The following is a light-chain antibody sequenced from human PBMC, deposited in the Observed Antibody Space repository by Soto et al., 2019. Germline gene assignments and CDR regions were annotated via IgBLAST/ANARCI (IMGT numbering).Light chain of an antibody. CDR1: SSDVGGYNY. J-gene: IGLJ3*02. CDR3: SSYTTITLWV. CDR2: EVT. V-gene: IGLV2-14*01. Sequence: QSALTQPASVSGSPGQSITISCTGTSSDVGGYNYVSWYQQLPGKAPKLMIYEVTNRPSGVSYRFSGSKSGNTASLTISGLHAEDEADYYCSSYTTITLWVFGVGTKLTVL.